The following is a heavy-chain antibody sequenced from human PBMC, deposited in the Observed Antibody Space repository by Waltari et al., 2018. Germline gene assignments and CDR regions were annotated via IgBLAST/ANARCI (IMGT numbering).Heavy chain of an antibody. J-gene: IGHJ4*02. V-gene: IGHV3-30*04. CDR3: ARDGEMYCSSTSCYYFDH. D-gene: IGHD2-2*01. CDR1: GFTFISYT. Sequence: QGQLVESGGVVVQPGRSLRLSCAASGFTFISYTMHWVRQAPGKGLEWVAVISYDGSNKYHADSVKGRFTISRDNSKNTLYLQMNSLRTEDTAVYYCARDGEMYCSSTSCYYFDHWGQGTLVTVSS. CDR2: ISYDGSNK.